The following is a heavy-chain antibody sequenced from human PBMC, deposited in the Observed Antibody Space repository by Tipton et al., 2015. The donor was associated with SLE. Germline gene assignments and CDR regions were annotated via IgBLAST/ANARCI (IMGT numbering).Heavy chain of an antibody. D-gene: IGHD2-2*01. CDR1: GGSFSGYY. V-gene: IGHV4-34*01. Sequence: TLSLTCAVYGGSFSGYYWSWIRQPPGKGLEWIGEINHSGSTNYNPSLKSRVTISVDTSKNQFSLKLSSVTAADTAVYYCARMGYCSSFPYGMDVWGQGTTVTVSS. CDR2: INHSGST. J-gene: IGHJ6*02. CDR3: ARMGYCSSFPYGMDV.